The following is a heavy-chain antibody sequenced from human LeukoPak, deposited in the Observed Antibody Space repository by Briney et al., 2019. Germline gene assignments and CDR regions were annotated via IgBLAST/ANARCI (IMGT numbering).Heavy chain of an antibody. V-gene: IGHV3-7*01. CDR2: IDEDGDVK. CDR3: ARHVPRGRSDFDC. D-gene: IGHD5-12*01. Sequence: GGSLRLSCAASGFTFSNHWMAWVRQTPGRGPEWVANIDEDGDVKSYAESVKGRFSVSRDNGRTSLYLQMNSLRAVDTAIYYCARHVPRGRSDFDCWGQGVLVTVS. J-gene: IGHJ4*02. CDR1: GFTFSNHW.